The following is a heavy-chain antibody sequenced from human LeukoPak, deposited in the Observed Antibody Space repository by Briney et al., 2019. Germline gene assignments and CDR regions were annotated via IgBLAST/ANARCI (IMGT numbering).Heavy chain of an antibody. Sequence: EASVKVSCKASGDNFTSYGISWVRQAPGQGLEWMGWISAYNGHTNYGQKFPDRIAMTADTSTTTPCTELRSLRSDDTAMYFCARASPRKEWLQEYYFDSWGEGTLVTVSS. J-gene: IGHJ4*02. CDR3: ARASPRKEWLQEYYFDS. V-gene: IGHV1-18*01. CDR1: GDNFTSYG. CDR2: ISAYNGHT. D-gene: IGHD5-12*01.